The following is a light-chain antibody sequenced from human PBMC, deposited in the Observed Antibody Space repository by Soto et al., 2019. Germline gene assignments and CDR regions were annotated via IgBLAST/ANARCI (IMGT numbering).Light chain of an antibody. CDR3: QQYNNWPRT. V-gene: IGKV3-15*01. CDR1: QSVSSS. J-gene: IGKJ1*01. Sequence: ETVLTQSPCTLSLSQGERATLSCRASQSVSSSSLAWYQQRPGQAPRLLIYGASTRATDVPARFSGSGSGTEFTLTISSLQSEDFAVYYCQQYNNWPRTFGQGTKVDIK. CDR2: GAS.